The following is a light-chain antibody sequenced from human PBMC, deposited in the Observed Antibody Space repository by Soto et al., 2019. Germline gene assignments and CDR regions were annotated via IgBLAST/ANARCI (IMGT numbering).Light chain of an antibody. V-gene: IGLV2-23*02. CDR1: SIDVGSYNL. CDR2: EVS. J-gene: IGLJ1*01. Sequence: QSVLTQPASVSGSPGQSITISCTGTSIDVGSYNLVSWYQQHPGKAPKLMIYEVSKRPSGVSNRFSGSKPGNTASLTISGLQAEDEADYYCCSYAGSSTFYVFGTGTKVTV. CDR3: CSYAGSSTFYV.